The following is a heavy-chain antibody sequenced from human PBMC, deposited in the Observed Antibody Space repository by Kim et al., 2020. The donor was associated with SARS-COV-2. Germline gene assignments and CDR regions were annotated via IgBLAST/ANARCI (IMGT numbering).Heavy chain of an antibody. V-gene: IGHV4-59*13. J-gene: IGHJ6*02. CDR1: GGSISSYY. CDR2: IYYSGST. Sequence: SETLSLTCTVSGGSISSYYWSWIRQPPGKGLEWIGYIYYSGSTNYNPSLKSRVTISVDTSKNQFSLKLSSVTAADTAVYYCARDRGGFNWGYYYGMDVWGQGTTVTVSS. D-gene: IGHD7-27*01. CDR3: ARDRGGFNWGYYYGMDV.